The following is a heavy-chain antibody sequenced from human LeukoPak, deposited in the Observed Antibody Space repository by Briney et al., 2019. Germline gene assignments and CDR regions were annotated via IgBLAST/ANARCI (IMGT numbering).Heavy chain of an antibody. CDR3: ARSPCDYVWGSYRCIFDY. D-gene: IGHD3-16*02. J-gene: IGHJ4*02. CDR1: VGSVSSGSYY. CDR2: IYYSGST. Sequence: SETLSLTCTVSVGSVSSGSYYWSWIRQPPGKGLEWIGYIYYSGSTNSNPSLKSRVTISVDTSKNQFSLKLSSVTAADTAVYYCARSPCDYVWGSYRCIFDYWGQGTLVTVSS. V-gene: IGHV4-61*01.